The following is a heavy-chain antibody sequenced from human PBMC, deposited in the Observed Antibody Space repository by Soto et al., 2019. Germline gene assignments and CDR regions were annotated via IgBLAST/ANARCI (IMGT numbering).Heavy chain of an antibody. Sequence: QVQLQESGPGLVKPSQTLSLTCTVSGDSISSGGYYWSWIRQHPGKGLEWIGYIYYSGSTYHNPSLKSRVIISVDTSKNQFSLRLSSVSAADTAVYYCARALRGIPGIYYFDYWGQGTLVTVSS. D-gene: IGHD1-20*01. V-gene: IGHV4-31*03. J-gene: IGHJ4*02. CDR3: ARALRGIPGIYYFDY. CDR2: IYYSGST. CDR1: GDSISSGGYY.